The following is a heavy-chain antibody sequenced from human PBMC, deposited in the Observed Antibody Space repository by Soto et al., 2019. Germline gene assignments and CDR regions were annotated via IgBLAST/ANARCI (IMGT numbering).Heavy chain of an antibody. J-gene: IGHJ4*02. CDR3: AAGFYSSRVLFDC. Sequence: PSDTIALTCTFSGDSVKIYYGSWFRKNPGKGLEYIGFIYNSGTTNYHPSLKSRVTISIDTSKSQFYLKLTSVTAADMAIYYGAAGFYSSRVLFDCLGQGTQVTVSS. V-gene: IGHV4-59*02. CDR1: GDSVKIYY. D-gene: IGHD2-21*01. CDR2: IYNSGTT.